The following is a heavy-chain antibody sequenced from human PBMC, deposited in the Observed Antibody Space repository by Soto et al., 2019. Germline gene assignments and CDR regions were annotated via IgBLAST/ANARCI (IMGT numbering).Heavy chain of an antibody. CDR3: TTVFEY. CDR2: LSGSGGST. Sequence: GGSLRLSCAASGFTFSSYAMSWVRQAPGKGLEWVSALSGSGGSTYYAASVRGRFTISGDAAKNTLYLQMNDLRAEDTAVYYCTTVFEYWGRGTRVTLSS. J-gene: IGHJ4*02. V-gene: IGHV3-23*01. CDR1: GFTFSSYA.